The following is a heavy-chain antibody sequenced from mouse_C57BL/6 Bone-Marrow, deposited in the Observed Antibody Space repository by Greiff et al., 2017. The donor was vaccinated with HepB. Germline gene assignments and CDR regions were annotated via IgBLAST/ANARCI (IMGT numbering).Heavy chain of an antibody. J-gene: IGHJ2*01. CDR3: ARGDYYGSVFDY. V-gene: IGHV1-69*01. Sequence: QVQLQQPGAELVMPGASVKLSCKASGYTFTSYWMHWVKQRTGQGLEWIGEIDPSDSYTNYNQKFKGKSTLTVDKSSSTAYMQLSSLTSEDTAVYYCARGDYYGSVFDYWGQGTTLTVSS. CDR2: IDPSDSYT. D-gene: IGHD1-1*01. CDR1: GYTFTSYW.